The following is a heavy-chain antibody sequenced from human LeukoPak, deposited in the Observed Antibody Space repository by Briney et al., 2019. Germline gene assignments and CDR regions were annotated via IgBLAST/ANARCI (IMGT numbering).Heavy chain of an antibody. CDR2: ISYDGSNK. Sequence: PGGSLRLSCAASGFTFSSYAMHWVRQAPGKGLEWVAVISYDGSNKYYADSVKGRFTISRDNSKNTLYLQMNSLRAEDTAVYYCARPRDYTQSFDYWGQGTLVTVSS. V-gene: IGHV3-30-3*01. D-gene: IGHD4-11*01. CDR1: GFTFSSYA. J-gene: IGHJ4*02. CDR3: ARPRDYTQSFDY.